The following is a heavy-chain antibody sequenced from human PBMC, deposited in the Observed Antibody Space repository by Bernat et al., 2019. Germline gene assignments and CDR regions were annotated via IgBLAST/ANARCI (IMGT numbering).Heavy chain of an antibody. J-gene: IGHJ6*02. CDR2: IKTKTDGGTT. Sequence: LRLSCAASGFSFNNAWINWVRQAPGKGLEWVGQIKTKTDGGTTDYAAPVKGRFTISRDDSKNMLYLEMNSMNTEDTAVYYCATDCATVATYYYNGLDVWGQGTTF. D-gene: IGHD4-23*01. V-gene: IGHV3-15*07. CDR1: GFSFNNAW. CDR3: ATDCATVATYYYNGLDV.